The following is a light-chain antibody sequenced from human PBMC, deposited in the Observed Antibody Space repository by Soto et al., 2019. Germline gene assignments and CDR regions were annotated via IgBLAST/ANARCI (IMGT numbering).Light chain of an antibody. CDR3: QHYNSYSEA. V-gene: IGKV1-5*03. Sequence: IQMTQSPSTRAGSVGNTGTSTCRAIQTINRLLAWYQQKPGKAPKLLIYKAPTLKSGVPSRFSGSGSGTEFTLTISSLQPDDFATYYCQHYNSYSEAFGQGTKVDIK. CDR1: QTINRL. CDR2: KAP. J-gene: IGKJ1*01.